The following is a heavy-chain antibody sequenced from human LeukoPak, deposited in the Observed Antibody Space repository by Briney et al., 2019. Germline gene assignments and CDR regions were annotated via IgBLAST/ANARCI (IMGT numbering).Heavy chain of an antibody. V-gene: IGHV4-34*01. CDR3: ARGIMVSRYDYVWGSYRYTPLPDY. Sequence: SETLSLTCAVYGGSFSGYYWSWIRQPPGKGLEWIGEINHSGSTNYNPSLKSRVTISVDTSKNQFSLKLSSVTAADTAEYYCARGIMVSRYDYVWGSYRYTPLPDYWGQGTLVTVSS. J-gene: IGHJ4*02. CDR1: GGSFSGYY. D-gene: IGHD3-16*02. CDR2: INHSGST.